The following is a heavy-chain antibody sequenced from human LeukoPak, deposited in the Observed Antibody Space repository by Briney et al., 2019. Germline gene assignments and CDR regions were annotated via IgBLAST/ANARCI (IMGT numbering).Heavy chain of an antibody. CDR2: IRSDENNK. CDR1: GFPFSSYG. J-gene: IGHJ4*02. CDR3: ARDSFGSGSYYTDY. V-gene: IGHV3-30*02. D-gene: IGHD3-10*01. Sequence: GGSLRLSCEASGFPFSSYGMHWVRQAPGKGLEWVTFIRSDENNKYYADSVKGRFSISRDNSKNTLYLQMNSLRAEDTAVYYCARDSFGSGSYYTDYWGQGTQVTVSS.